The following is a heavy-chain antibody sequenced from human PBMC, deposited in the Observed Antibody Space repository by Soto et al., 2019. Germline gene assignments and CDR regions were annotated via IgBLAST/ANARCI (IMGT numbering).Heavy chain of an antibody. V-gene: IGHV4-59*01. CDR3: ARADMGGSSWPFDY. CDR1: GGSISSYY. J-gene: IGHJ4*02. D-gene: IGHD6-13*01. CDR2: IYYSGST. Sequence: LSLTCTVSGGSISSYYWSWIRQPPGKGLQWIGYIYYSGSTNYNPSLKSRVTISVDASKNQFSLKLSSVTAADTAVYYCARADMGGSSWPFDYWGQGTLVTVSS.